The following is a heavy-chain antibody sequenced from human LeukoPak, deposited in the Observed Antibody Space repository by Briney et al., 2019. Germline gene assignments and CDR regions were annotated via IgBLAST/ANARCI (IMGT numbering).Heavy chain of an antibody. V-gene: IGHV3-21*01. CDR3: ASTPYDYVWGSYREIDY. Sequence: GGSLRLSCSASAFTFSDYTMIWVRQAPGKGLEWVSCITTGSTYIYYADSVKGRFTISRDNAKNSLYLQMNSLRAEDTAVYYCASTPYDYVWGSYREIDYWGQGTLVTVSS. CDR2: ITTGSTYI. CDR1: AFTFSDYT. J-gene: IGHJ4*02. D-gene: IGHD3-16*02.